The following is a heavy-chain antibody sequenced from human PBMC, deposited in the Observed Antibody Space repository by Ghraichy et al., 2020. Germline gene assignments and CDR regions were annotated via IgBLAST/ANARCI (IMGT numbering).Heavy chain of an antibody. CDR3: AKIDSGWYTFDY. V-gene: IGHV3-23*01. J-gene: IGHJ4*02. CDR2: ISGSGSST. CDR1: GFTFSSYA. D-gene: IGHD6-19*01. Sequence: LSLTCAVSGFTFSSYAMSWVRQAPGKGLEWVSAISGSGSSTYYADSVKGRFTISRDNSKNTLYLQMNSLRAEDTAVYYCAKIDSGWYTFDYWGQGTLVTVSS.